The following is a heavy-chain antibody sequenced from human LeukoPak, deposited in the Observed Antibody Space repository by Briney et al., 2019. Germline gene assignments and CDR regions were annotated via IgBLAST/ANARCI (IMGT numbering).Heavy chain of an antibody. Sequence: SETLSLTCTVSGGSISSYYWSWIRQPPGKGLEWIGYIYYSGSTNYNPSLKSRVTISVDTPKNQFSLKLSSVTAADTAVYYCARGRGIVGATTYDYWGQGTLVTVSS. CDR2: IYYSGST. J-gene: IGHJ4*02. V-gene: IGHV4-59*01. CDR3: ARGRGIVGATTYDY. D-gene: IGHD1-26*01. CDR1: GGSISSYY.